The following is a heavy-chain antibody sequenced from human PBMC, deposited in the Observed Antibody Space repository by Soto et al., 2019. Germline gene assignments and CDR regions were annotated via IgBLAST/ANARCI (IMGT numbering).Heavy chain of an antibody. CDR2: ITGSGASA. CDR3: AKVVGVSGNYYYYYYGMDV. V-gene: IGHV3-23*01. J-gene: IGHJ6*02. D-gene: IGHD3-16*01. CDR1: GFTFSSYA. Sequence: HPGGSLRLSCAASGFTFSSYAVAWVRQAPGKGLEWVSAITGSGASAYYADSVKGRFTISRDNSQNTLSLQMNSLTAEDTAVYYCAKVVGVSGNYYYYYYGMDVWGQGTTVTVSS.